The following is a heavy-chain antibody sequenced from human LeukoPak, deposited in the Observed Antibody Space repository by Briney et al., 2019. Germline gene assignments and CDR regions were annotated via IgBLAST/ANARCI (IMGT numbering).Heavy chain of an antibody. CDR2: IYYSGST. D-gene: IGHD3-10*01. V-gene: IGHV4-59*01. J-gene: IGHJ4*02. Sequence: SETLSLTCTVSGGSISSYYWSWIRQPPGKGLEWIGYIYYSGSTNYNPSLKSRVTISVDTSKNQFSLKLSSVTAADTAVYYCAREEGNRFGELFSIWGQGTLVTVSS. CDR1: GGSISSYY. CDR3: AREEGNRFGELFSI.